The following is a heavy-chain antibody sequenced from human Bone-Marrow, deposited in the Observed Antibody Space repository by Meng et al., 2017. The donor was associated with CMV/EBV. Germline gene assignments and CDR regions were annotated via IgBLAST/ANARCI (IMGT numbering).Heavy chain of an antibody. CDR2: IKSKTDGGTT. J-gene: IGHJ4*02. D-gene: IGHD3-10*01. V-gene: IGHV3-15*01. CDR1: GFTFSSYW. CDR3: TTAYRGTYGSGSYSDY. Sequence: LSLTCAASGFTFSSYWMSWVRQAPGKGLEWVGRIKSKTDGGTTDYAAPVKGRFTISRDDSKNTLYLQMNSLKTEDTAVYYCTTAYRGTYGSGSYSDYWGQGTLVTVSS.